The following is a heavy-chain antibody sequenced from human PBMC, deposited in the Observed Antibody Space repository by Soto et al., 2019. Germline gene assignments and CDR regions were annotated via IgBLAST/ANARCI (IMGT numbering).Heavy chain of an antibody. CDR1: GDSVSSNSAA. V-gene: IGHV6-1*01. CDR3: ARDRAIPFASSSWYKPYNWFDP. J-gene: IGHJ5*02. CDR2: TYYRSKWYN. Sequence: SQTLSLTCAVSGDSVSSNSAAWNWISQSPSRGLEWLGRTYYRSKWYNDYAVSVKSRITINPDTSKNQFSLQLNSVTPEDTAVYYCARDRAIPFASSSWYKPYNWFDPWGQGTLVTVSS. D-gene: IGHD6-13*01.